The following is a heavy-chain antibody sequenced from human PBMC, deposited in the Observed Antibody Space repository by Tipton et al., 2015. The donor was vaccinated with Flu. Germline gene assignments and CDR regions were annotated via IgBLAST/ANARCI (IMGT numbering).Heavy chain of an antibody. V-gene: IGHV4-61*02. D-gene: IGHD6-6*01. Sequence: TLSLTCTVSGDSISRGSYYYNWIRQPAGEGLEWIGRIYTNGNTNYKASLKSRVTISVDTSKTQFSLNLSSVSAADTAVYYCARGRSYSSARLDYWGQGTLVTVSS. CDR1: GDSISRGSYY. CDR3: ARGRSYSSARLDY. CDR2: IYTNGNT. J-gene: IGHJ4*02.